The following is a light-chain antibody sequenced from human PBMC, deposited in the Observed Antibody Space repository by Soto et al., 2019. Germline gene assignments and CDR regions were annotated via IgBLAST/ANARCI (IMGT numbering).Light chain of an antibody. CDR2: EVN. CDR3: SSYAGINNLGV. V-gene: IGLV2-8*01. J-gene: IGLJ1*01. CDR1: SSDVGGDKY. Sequence: QSALPQPHSASGSPGQSVTISCTGTSSDVGGDKYVSWYQQHPGKAPKLMIFEVNKRPSGVPDRFSGSKSGNTASLAVSGLQAEDEADYYCSSYAGINNLGVFGTGTKLTVL.